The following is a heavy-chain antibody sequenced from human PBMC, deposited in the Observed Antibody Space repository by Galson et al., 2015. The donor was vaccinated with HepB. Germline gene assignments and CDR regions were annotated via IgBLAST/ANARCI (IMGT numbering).Heavy chain of an antibody. J-gene: IGHJ6*03. CDR1: GYTFTTYV. CDR2: INADNGNI. Sequence: SVKVSCKASGYTFTTYVIHWVRQAPGQSPEWMGWINADNGNIKYSQNFQGRVTFTRDTSATTAYMELSSLRSDDTAVYYCARMGGPYWNDDGLNYYYYYMDVWGKGTTVTVSS. CDR3: ARMGGPYWNDDGLNYYYYYMDV. V-gene: IGHV1-3*01. D-gene: IGHD1-1*01.